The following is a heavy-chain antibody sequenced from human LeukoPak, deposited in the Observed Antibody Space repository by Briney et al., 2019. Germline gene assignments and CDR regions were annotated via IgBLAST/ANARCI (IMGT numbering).Heavy chain of an antibody. CDR2: IGSRTGNI. Sequence: GGSLRLSCAASGFTLSSFSMNWVRQAPGKGLEWVAFIGSRTGNIYYADSVKGRFTISRDNAKNSLYLQMNSLRADDTAVYYCGKDQEVFSSSVVTHWGQGTLVTVSS. J-gene: IGHJ4*02. V-gene: IGHV3-21*01. CDR1: GFTLSSFS. CDR3: GKDQEVFSSSVVTH. D-gene: IGHD3-3*02.